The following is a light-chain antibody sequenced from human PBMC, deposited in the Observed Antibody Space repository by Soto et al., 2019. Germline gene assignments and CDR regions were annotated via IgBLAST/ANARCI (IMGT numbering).Light chain of an antibody. J-gene: IGLJ2*01. CDR1: SSDVGGYNY. CDR2: DVS. V-gene: IGLV2-14*03. Sequence: QSVLTQPASVSGSPGQPITISCTGTSSDVGGYNYVSWYQHHPGKAPKLMLYDVSNRPSGVSNRFSGSKSGNTASLTISGLQADDEADYYCCSYTSSSAYVVFGGGTKLTVL. CDR3: CSYTSSSAYVV.